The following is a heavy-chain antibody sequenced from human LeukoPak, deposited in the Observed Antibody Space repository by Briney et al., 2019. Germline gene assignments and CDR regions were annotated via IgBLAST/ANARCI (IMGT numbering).Heavy chain of an antibody. V-gene: IGHV3-23*01. Sequence: GGSLRLSCAASGFTFSNYAMIWVRQAPGKGLEWVSAISGSGGSTYYADSVKGRFTISRDNSKNTLYLQMNSLRAEDTAVYYCAKDPLYNWNYVGNWFDPWGQGTLVTVSS. CDR3: AKDPLYNWNYVGNWFDP. CDR1: GFTFSNYA. J-gene: IGHJ5*02. CDR2: ISGSGGST. D-gene: IGHD1-7*01.